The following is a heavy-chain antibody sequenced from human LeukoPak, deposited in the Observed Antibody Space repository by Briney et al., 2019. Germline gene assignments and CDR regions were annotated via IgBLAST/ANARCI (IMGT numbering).Heavy chain of an antibody. D-gene: IGHD3-16*02. J-gene: IGHJ4*02. V-gene: IGHV3-23*01. CDR1: GFTFSSYA. CDR2: ISGSGGST. Sequence: GGSLRLSCAASGFTFSSYAMSWVRQAPGKGLEWVSAISGSGGSTYYADSVEGRFTISRDNSKNTLYLQMNSLRAEDTAVYYCAKTGFYDYVWGSYRYNTRVDYWGQGTLVTVSS. CDR3: AKTGFYDYVWGSYRYNTRVDY.